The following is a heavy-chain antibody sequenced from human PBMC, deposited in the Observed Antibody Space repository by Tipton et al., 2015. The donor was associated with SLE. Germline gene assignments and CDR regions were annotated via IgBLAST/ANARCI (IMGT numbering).Heavy chain of an antibody. D-gene: IGHD6-13*01. CDR2: IYYSGST. V-gene: IGHV4-59*01. CDR3: AREYSSSWYALDY. Sequence: TLSLTCAVYGGSISSYYWSWIRQPPGKGLEWIGYIYYSGSTNYNPSLKSRVTISVDTSKNQFSLKLSSVTAADTAVYYCAREYSSSWYALDYWGQGTLVTVSS. CDR1: GGSISSYY. J-gene: IGHJ4*02.